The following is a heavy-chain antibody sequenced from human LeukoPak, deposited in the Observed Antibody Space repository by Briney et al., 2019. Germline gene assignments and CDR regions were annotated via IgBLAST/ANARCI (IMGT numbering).Heavy chain of an antibody. CDR1: DYIFTSYG. CDR3: ARVADYYYYMDV. CDR2: ISGYSGKT. V-gene: IGHV1-18*01. Sequence: ASVKVSCKASDYIFTSYGFSWVRQAPGQGLEWMGWISGYSGKTNSAQKFQGRVTMTTDTSTSTAYMELRSLRSDDTAVYYCARVADYYYYMDVWGKGTTVTVSS. J-gene: IGHJ6*03.